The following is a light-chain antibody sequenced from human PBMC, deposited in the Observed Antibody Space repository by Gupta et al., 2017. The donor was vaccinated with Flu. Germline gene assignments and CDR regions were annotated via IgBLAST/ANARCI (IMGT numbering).Light chain of an antibody. V-gene: IGLV1-51*01. CDR3: GVWDTSLAGGV. CDR1: SSNIGRHA. CDR2: DSD. Sequence: QSVLTQPPSVSAAPGQKVTISCSGSSSNIGRHAVSWYHQLPGTAPKLLLYDSDKRPSGIPDLFSGSRSGTSATLDITGLQTEDEADYYCGVWDTSLAGGVFGGGTKLTVL. J-gene: IGLJ2*01.